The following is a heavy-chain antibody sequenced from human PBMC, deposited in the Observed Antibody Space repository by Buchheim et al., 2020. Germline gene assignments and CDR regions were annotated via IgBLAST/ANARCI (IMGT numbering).Heavy chain of an antibody. Sequence: EVQLVESGGGLVQPGGSLRLSCVASGFTFSSHWINWVRQAPGKGPEWVGNIKQDGSEKYYVDSVKGRFTISRDNAKNTLYLQMNSLRAEDTAVYYCARGDSSSWYFDYWGQGTL. J-gene: IGHJ4*02. V-gene: IGHV3-7*03. CDR1: GFTFSSHW. D-gene: IGHD6-13*01. CDR2: IKQDGSEK. CDR3: ARGDSSSWYFDY.